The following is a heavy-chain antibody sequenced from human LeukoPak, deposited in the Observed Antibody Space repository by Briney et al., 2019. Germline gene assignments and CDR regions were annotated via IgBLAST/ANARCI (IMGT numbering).Heavy chain of an antibody. CDR3: ARLREIPVFGVVTKSTSYFDY. V-gene: IGHV3-23*01. Sequence: GGSLRLSCATSGFTSSSYAMSWVRQAPGKGLEWVSGISGSGGRTYYADSVKGRFTISRDNSKNTLYLQMNSLRAEDTAVYYCARLREIPVFGVVTKSTSYFDYWGQGTLVTVSS. CDR2: ISGSGGRT. J-gene: IGHJ4*02. D-gene: IGHD3-3*01. CDR1: GFTSSSYA.